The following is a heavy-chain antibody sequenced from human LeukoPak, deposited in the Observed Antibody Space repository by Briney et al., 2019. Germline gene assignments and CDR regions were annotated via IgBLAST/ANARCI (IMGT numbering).Heavy chain of an antibody. V-gene: IGHV1-69*06. CDR2: IIHIFGTA. CDR3: ARPHHYDFWSGYYTGYMDV. Sequence: GASVKVSCKASGGTFISYAISWVRQAPGQGLEWMGGIIHIFGTANYAQKFQGRVTITADKSTSTAYMELSSLRSEDTAVYYCARPHHYDFWSGYYTGYMDVWGKGTTVTVSS. J-gene: IGHJ6*03. D-gene: IGHD3-3*01. CDR1: GGTFISYA.